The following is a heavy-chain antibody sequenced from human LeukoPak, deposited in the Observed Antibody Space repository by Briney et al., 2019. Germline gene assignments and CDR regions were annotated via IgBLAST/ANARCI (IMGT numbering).Heavy chain of an antibody. CDR2: IYTSGST. J-gene: IGHJ5*02. D-gene: IGHD6-13*01. CDR3: ARDDRSSSWYRWFDP. CDR1: GGSISSYY. Sequence: SETLSLTCTVSGGSISSYYWSWIRQPAGKGLEWIGRIYTSGSTNYNPSLKSRVTMSVDTSKNQFSLKLSSVTAADTAVYYCARDDRSSSWYRWFDPRGQGTLVTVSS. V-gene: IGHV4-4*07.